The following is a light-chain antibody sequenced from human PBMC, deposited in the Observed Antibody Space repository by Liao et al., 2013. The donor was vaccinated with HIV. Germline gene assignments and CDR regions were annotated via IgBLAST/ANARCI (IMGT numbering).Light chain of an antibody. CDR1: NLGDRY. V-gene: IGLV3-1*01. J-gene: IGLJ1*01. CDR2: HDS. Sequence: SYELTQPPSASVSPGQTASITCSGDNLGDRYSSWYQQKPGQSPLLVIYHDSKRPSGIPERFSGSNSGNTATLTISGTQAMDEADYYCQTWDRSTYVFGTGTKVTVL. CDR3: QTWDRSTYV.